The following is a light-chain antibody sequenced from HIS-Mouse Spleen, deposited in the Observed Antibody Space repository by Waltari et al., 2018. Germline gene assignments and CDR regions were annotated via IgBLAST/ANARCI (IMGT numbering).Light chain of an antibody. J-gene: IGKJ1*01. CDR3: LQDYNYPRT. CDR1: LGIRND. CDR2: AAS. V-gene: IGKV1-6*01. Sequence: AIQMTQSPSSLSASVGDRVTITCRASLGIRNDLGWYQQKPGKAPKLLIYAASSLHSGGPSRFSGSGSGTDFTLTISSLQPEDFATYYCLQDYNYPRTFGQGTKVEIK.